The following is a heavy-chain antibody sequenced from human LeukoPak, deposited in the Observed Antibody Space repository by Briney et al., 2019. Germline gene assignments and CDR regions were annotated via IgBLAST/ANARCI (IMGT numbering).Heavy chain of an antibody. CDR3: ARLAQHRYYYDTSAYRYYFDY. Sequence: GASVKVSCKASGYTFTGYYMHWVRQAPGQGLEWMGWINPNSGGANYAQKFQGRVTMTRDTSISTAYMELRRLRSDDTAVYYCARLAQHRYYYDTSAYRYYFDYWGQGTFVTVSS. V-gene: IGHV1-2*02. J-gene: IGHJ4*02. CDR1: GYTFTGYY. D-gene: IGHD3-22*01. CDR2: INPNSGGA.